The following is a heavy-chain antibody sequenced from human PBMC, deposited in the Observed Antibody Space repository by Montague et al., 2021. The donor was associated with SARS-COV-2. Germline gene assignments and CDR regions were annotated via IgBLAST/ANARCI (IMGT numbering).Heavy chain of an antibody. V-gene: IGHV3-33*01. D-gene: IGHD6-13*01. Sequence: SRRLSCAAPGFTFSSYGMHWVRQAPGKGLEWVAIIWYDGSKNYYADSVKGRFTISRDNSKNTLYLQMNTLRAEDTAVYYCARDSSSGSDWYYYYGMDVWGQGTTVTVSS. CDR3: ARDSSSGSDWYYYYGMDV. CDR1: GFTFSSYG. CDR2: IWYDGSKN. J-gene: IGHJ6*02.